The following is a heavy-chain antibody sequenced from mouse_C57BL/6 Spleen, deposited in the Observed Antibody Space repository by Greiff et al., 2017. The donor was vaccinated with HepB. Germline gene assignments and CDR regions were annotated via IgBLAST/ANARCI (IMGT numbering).Heavy chain of an antibody. CDR2: IYPRDGST. J-gene: IGHJ3*01. V-gene: IGHV1-85*01. Sequence: QVQLKQSGPELVKPGASVKLSCKASGYTFTSYDINWVKQRPGQGLERIGWIYPRDGSTKYNEKFKGKATLTVDTSSSTAYMELHSLTSEDAAVYFCARSASSYYSKGAWFAYWGQGTLVTVSA. D-gene: IGHD2-5*01. CDR1: GYTFTSYD. CDR3: ARSASSYYSKGAWFAY.